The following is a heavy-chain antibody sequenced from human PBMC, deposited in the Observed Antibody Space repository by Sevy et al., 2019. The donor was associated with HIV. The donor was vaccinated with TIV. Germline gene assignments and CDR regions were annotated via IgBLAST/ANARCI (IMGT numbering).Heavy chain of an antibody. V-gene: IGHV3-15*07. CDR2: IKSKTHGGTT. D-gene: IGHD3-22*01. J-gene: IGHJ3*02. Sequence: GGSLRLSCAASGFIFSTAWMNWVRQAPGKGLEWVGRIKSKTHGGTTDYAAPVKGRFTISRDDSKNTVYLQMNSPKIEDTAVYYCTTEYYYDNKGAFDIWGQGTKVTVSS. CDR1: GFIFSTAW. CDR3: TTEYYYDNKGAFDI.